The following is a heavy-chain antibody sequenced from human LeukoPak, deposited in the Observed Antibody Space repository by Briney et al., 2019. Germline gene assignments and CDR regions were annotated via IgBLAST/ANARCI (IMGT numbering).Heavy chain of an antibody. J-gene: IGHJ4*02. CDR1: GGSISSGGYY. CDR3: ARTLFTRTVPNDY. Sequence: PSETLSLTCNVSGGSISSGGYYWSWIRQPPGKGLEWIGYIYHSGSTYYNPSLKSRVTISVDRSKNQFSLKLNSVTAADTAVYYCARTLFTRTVPNDYWGQGTLVTVSS. D-gene: IGHD4-11*01. V-gene: IGHV4-30-2*01. CDR2: IYHSGST.